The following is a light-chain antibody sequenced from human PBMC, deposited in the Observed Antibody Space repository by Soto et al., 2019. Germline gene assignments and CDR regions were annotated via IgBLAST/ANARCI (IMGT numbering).Light chain of an antibody. Sequence: DIQMTQSPSTLSASVGDRVTITCRASQSISSWLTWYQQKPGKAPKLLIYDASSLESGVPSRFSGSGSGTEFTLTISSLQPDDFATYYCQQYNSYSLTFGGGTKVEIK. J-gene: IGKJ4*01. CDR3: QQYNSYSLT. CDR2: DAS. CDR1: QSISSW. V-gene: IGKV1-5*01.